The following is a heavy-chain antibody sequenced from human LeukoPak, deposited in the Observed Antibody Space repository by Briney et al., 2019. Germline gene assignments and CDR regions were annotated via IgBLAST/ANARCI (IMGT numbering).Heavy chain of an antibody. CDR3: ANQPIAAAANWFDP. V-gene: IGHV4-34*01. Sequence: PSETLSLTCAVYGGSFSGYYWSWIRQPPGKGLEWIGKINHSGSTNYNPSLKSRVTISVDTSKNQFSLKLSSVTAADTAVYYCANQPIAAAANWFDPWGQGTLVTVSS. CDR1: GGSFSGYY. D-gene: IGHD6-13*01. J-gene: IGHJ5*02. CDR2: INHSGST.